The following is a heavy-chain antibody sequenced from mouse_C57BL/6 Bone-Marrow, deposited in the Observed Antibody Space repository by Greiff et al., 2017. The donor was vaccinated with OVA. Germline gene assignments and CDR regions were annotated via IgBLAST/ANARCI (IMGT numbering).Heavy chain of an antibody. CDR1: GFTFSSYT. D-gene: IGHD1-1*02. Sequence: EVKLEESGGGLVKPGGSLKLSCAASGFTFSSYTMSWVRQTPEKRLEWVATISGGGGNTYYPDSVKGRFTISRDNAKNTLYLQMSSLRSEDTALYYCARTSLWMDYWGQGTSVTVSS. J-gene: IGHJ4*01. CDR2: ISGGGGNT. CDR3: ARTSLWMDY. V-gene: IGHV5-9*01.